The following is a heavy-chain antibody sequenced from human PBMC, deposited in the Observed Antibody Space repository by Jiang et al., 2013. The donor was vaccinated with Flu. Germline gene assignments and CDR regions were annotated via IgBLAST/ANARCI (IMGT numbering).Heavy chain of an antibody. V-gene: IGHV3-74*01. CDR2: INSDGSTT. Sequence: LVWISNINSDGSTTNYADSVKGRFTISRDNAKNAVYLQMDSLRAGDSAVYFCTRESPLTHYDVWGAPDAFDIWGQGTGVTVSS. CDR3: TRESPLTHYDVWGAPDAFDI. D-gene: IGHD3-3*01. J-gene: IGHJ3*02.